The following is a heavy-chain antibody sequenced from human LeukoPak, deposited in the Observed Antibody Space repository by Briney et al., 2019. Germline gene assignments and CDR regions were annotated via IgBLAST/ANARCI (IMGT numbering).Heavy chain of an antibody. CDR3: ARVPVTIFGVVIKRALNYFDY. V-gene: IGHV3-30*04. Sequence: GGSLRLSCAASGFTFSSYAMYWVRQAPGKGLEWVAIISYDGSNKYYADSVRGRFTISRDSSKNTLYLQMNSLRAEDTAVYYCARVPVTIFGVVIKRALNYFDYWGQGTLVTVSS. J-gene: IGHJ4*02. CDR2: ISYDGSNK. D-gene: IGHD3-3*01. CDR1: GFTFSSYA.